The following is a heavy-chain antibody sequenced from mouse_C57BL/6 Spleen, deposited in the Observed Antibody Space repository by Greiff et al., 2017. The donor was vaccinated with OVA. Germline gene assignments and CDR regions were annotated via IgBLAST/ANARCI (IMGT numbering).Heavy chain of an antibody. CDR1: GFNIKDYY. V-gene: IGHV14-2*01. CDR3: ARVTGYGSSYWYFDV. CDR2: IDPEDGET. J-gene: IGHJ1*03. D-gene: IGHD1-1*01. Sequence: EVKLQESGAELVKPGASVKLSCTASGFNIKDYYMHWVKQRTEQGLEWIGRIDPEDGETKYAPKFQGKATITADTSSNTAYLQLSSLTSEDTAVYYCARVTGYGSSYWYFDVWGTGTTVTVSS.